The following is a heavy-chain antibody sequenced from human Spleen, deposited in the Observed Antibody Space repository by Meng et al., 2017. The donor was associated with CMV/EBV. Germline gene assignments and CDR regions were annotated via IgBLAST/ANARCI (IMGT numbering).Heavy chain of an antibody. V-gene: IGHV1-69*02. CDR3: ARVPPPHYYDTSGPFDY. CDR1: GGTFSSYT. J-gene: IGHJ4*02. Sequence: SVKVSCKASGGTFSSYTISWVRQAPGQGLEWMGRIIPILGIANYAQKFQGRVTITADKSTSTAYMELSSLRSDDTAVYFCARVPPPHYYDTSGPFDYWGQGTLVTVSS. CDR2: IIPILGIA. D-gene: IGHD3-22*01.